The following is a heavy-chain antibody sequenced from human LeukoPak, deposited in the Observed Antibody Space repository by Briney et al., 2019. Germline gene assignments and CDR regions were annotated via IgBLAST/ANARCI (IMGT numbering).Heavy chain of an antibody. CDR2: IHPGDSDA. V-gene: IGHV5-51*01. CDR1: GYSFTSFW. D-gene: IGHD7-27*01. J-gene: IGHJ4*02. Sequence: GESLKISCKGSGYSFTSFWIGWVRQMPGKGLEWMGIIHPGDSDARYSPSFQGQVTISVDKSLSTAYLQWSSLKASDTAMYYCAKLQSGIRLGDYWGQGTLVTVSS. CDR3: AKLQSGIRLGDY.